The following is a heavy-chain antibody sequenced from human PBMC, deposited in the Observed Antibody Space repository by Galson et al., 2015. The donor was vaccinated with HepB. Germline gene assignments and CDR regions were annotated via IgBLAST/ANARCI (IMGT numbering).Heavy chain of an antibody. CDR1: GGSISSYY. CDR3: ARDPVRNDYGDYGTYDAFDI. Sequence: TLSLTCTVSGGSISSYYWSWIRQPPGKGLEWIGYIYYSGSTDYSPSLKSRVTISVDTSKNQFSLKLSSVTAADTAVYYCARDPVRNDYGDYGTYDAFDIWGQGTMVTVSS. D-gene: IGHD4-17*01. J-gene: IGHJ3*02. CDR2: IYYSGST. V-gene: IGHV4-59*01.